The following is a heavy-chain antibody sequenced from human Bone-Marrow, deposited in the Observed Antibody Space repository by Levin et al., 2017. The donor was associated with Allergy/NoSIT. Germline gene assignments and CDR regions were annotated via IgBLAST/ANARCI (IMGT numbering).Heavy chain of an antibody. CDR3: ASGLLGYCSGGSCYDWFDP. D-gene: IGHD2-15*01. V-gene: IGHV3-21*01. CDR1: GFTFSSYS. J-gene: IGHJ5*02. Sequence: GESLKISCAASGFTFSSYSMNWVRQAPGKGLEWVSSISSSSSYIYYADSVKGRFTISRDNAKNSLCLQMNSLRAEETAVYYCASGLLGYCSGGSCYDWFDPWGQGTLVTVSS. CDR2: ISSSSSYI.